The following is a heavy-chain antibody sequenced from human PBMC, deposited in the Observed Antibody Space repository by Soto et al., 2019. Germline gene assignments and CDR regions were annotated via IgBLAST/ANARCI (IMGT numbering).Heavy chain of an antibody. CDR3: ARDREAVAGSLDS. D-gene: IGHD6-19*01. V-gene: IGHV3-30-3*01. CDR1: EFTFSHYA. CDR2: ISYDGAQR. J-gene: IGHJ4*02. Sequence: QVQLVESGGGVVQPGRSLRVSCAASEFTFSHYAMHWVRQAPGKGLEWVAVISYDGAQRYYADSVKGRFTISRDNSKNTLYLQMDSLSSEDTAVYYCARDREAVAGSLDSWGQGTLVIVSA.